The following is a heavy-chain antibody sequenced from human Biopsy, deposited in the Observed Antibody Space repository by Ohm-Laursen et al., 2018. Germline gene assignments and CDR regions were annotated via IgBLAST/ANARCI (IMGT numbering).Heavy chain of an antibody. CDR1: GFAFNLYE. D-gene: IGHD2-15*01. Sequence: SLRLSCAAFGFAFNLYEMNWVRQAPGKGMEWISYIYGGGSPVSYADSVKGRFTISRDNAQNSLYLHMNSLRAEDTAVYYCARAYPPPGRRLVVVAGDFDCWGQGTRVTVSS. CDR3: ARAYPPPGRRLVVVAGDFDC. CDR2: IYGGGSPV. J-gene: IGHJ4*02. V-gene: IGHV3-48*03.